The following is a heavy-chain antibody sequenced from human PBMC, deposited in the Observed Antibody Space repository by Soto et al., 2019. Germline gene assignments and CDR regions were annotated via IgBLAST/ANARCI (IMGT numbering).Heavy chain of an antibody. V-gene: IGHV4-31*03. CDR3: ARDRECSGGTCYNYFDY. D-gene: IGHD2-15*01. CDR1: GGSISSGGYY. J-gene: IGHJ4*02. Sequence: SETLSLTCTVSGGSISSGGYYWSWIRQHPGRGLEWIGYIYYSGSTYYNPSLKSRVTISVDTSKNQFSLQLSSVTAADTAVYYCARDRECSGGTCYNYFDYWGQGALVTVSS. CDR2: IYYSGST.